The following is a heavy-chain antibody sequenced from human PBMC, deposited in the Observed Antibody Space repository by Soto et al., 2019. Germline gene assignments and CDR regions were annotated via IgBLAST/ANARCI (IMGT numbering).Heavy chain of an antibody. V-gene: IGHV3-23*01. CDR1: GFTFSSYA. Sequence: PGGSLRLSCAASGFTFSSYAMSWVRQAPGKGLEWVSALSGSGGSTYYADSMKGRFTISRDNSKNTLSLQMNSLRAEDTAIYYCARDRYCSGGSCYLNYWGQGTLVTVSS. CDR2: LSGSGGST. D-gene: IGHD2-15*01. J-gene: IGHJ4*02. CDR3: ARDRYCSGGSCYLNY.